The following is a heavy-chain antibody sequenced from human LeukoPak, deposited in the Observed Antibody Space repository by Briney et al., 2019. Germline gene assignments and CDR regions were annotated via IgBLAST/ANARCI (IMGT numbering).Heavy chain of an antibody. V-gene: IGHV3-30*02. D-gene: IGHD3-10*01. J-gene: IGHJ6*03. Sequence: GGSLRLSCAASGFTFSNYGMHWVRQAPGKGLEWVAFIRSDGINKYHADSVKGRFTISRDNSKNTLYLQMNSLRAEDTAVYYCAKLGKTENHYGSGRFSYYYYMDVWGKGATVTISS. CDR3: AKLGKTENHYGSGRFSYYYYMDV. CDR1: GFTFSNYG. CDR2: IRSDGINK.